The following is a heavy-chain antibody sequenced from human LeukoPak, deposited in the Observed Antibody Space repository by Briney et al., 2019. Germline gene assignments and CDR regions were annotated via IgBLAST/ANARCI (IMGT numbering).Heavy chain of an antibody. D-gene: IGHD3-10*01. CDR1: GGSISSYY. CDR3: ARGTYYYGSGSYQGAFDI. J-gene: IGHJ3*02. V-gene: IGHV4-59*12. Sequence: ASETLSLTCTVSGGSISSYYWSWIRQPPGKGLEWIGYIYYSGSTNYNPSLKSRVTISVDTSKNQFSLKLSSVTAADTAVYYCARGTYYYGSGSYQGAFDIWGQGTMVTVSS. CDR2: IYYSGST.